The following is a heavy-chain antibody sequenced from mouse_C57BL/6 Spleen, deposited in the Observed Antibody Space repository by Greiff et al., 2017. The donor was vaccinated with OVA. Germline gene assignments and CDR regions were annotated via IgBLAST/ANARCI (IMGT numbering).Heavy chain of an antibody. CDR3: ARWVYGYDWYFDV. J-gene: IGHJ1*03. D-gene: IGHD2-2*01. Sequence: EVKLVESGGDLVKPGGSLKLSCAASGFTFSSYGMSWVRQTPDKRLEWVATISSGGSYTYYPYSVKGRFTISRDTAKNTLYLQMSSLKSEDTAMYYCARWVYGYDWYFDVWGTGTTVTVSS. CDR1: GFTFSSYG. CDR2: ISSGGSYT. V-gene: IGHV5-6*01.